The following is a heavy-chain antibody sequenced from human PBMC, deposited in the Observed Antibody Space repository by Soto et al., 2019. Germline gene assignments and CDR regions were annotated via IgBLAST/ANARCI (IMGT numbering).Heavy chain of an antibody. V-gene: IGHV4-30-2*01. D-gene: IGHD1-26*01. J-gene: IGHJ4*02. Sequence: QLQLQESGSGLVKPSQTLSLTCAVSGGSISSGGYSWSWIRQPPGKGLEWIGYIYHSGSNYYNPSLKSRVTIAVDRAKNQCSLKLISVTAADTAVYYCSRGGAVGLDYWVQGTLVTVSS. CDR1: GGSISSGGYS. CDR2: IYHSGSN. CDR3: SRGGAVGLDY.